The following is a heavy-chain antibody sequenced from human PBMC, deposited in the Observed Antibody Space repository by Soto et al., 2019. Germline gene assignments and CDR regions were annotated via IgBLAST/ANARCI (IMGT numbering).Heavy chain of an antibody. V-gene: IGHV4-31*03. Sequence: PSETLSLTCTVSGGSISSGLYYWTWIRQHPGKGLEWIGYIYSRGNTYYTPSLKSRVDIAVDTSKNQFSLRVSSVTAADTAVYYCARDNYDILTGYSEPNPFMSSTNNWFDPWGQGTLVTVSS. J-gene: IGHJ5*02. D-gene: IGHD3-9*01. CDR3: ARDNYDILTGYSEPNPFMSSTNNWFDP. CDR1: GGSISSGLYY. CDR2: IYSRGNT.